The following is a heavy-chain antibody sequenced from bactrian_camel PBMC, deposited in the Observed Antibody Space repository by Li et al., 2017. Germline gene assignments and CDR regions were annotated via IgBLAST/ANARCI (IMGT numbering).Heavy chain of an antibody. D-gene: IGHD3*01. CDR3: VTENAPTVQARVRY. J-gene: IGHJ4*01. CDR1: ESIVC. V-gene: IGHV3S54*01. Sequence: HVQLVESGGGSVHAGGSLRLTCAASESIVCMAWFRQPPGKEREGVATIRVAFGNTYYADSVKGRFTISRDNAKNMLYLQLNSLKTEDTAIYYCVTENAPTVQARVRYWGQGTQVTVS. CDR2: IRVAFGNT.